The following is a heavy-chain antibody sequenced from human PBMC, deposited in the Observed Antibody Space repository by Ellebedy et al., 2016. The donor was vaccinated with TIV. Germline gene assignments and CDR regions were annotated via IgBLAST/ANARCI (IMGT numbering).Heavy chain of an antibody. CDR3: AREGSGNYDALGYYYGMDV. V-gene: IGHV3-74*01. CDR1: GFTFSSYW. D-gene: IGHD1-7*01. J-gene: IGHJ6*02. CDR2: INSDGSST. Sequence: GGSLRLXXAASGFTFSSYWMHWVRQAPGKGLVWVSRINSDGSSTSYADSVKGRFTISRDNAKNTLYLQMNSLRAEDTAVYYCAREGSGNYDALGYYYGMDVWGQGTTVTVSS.